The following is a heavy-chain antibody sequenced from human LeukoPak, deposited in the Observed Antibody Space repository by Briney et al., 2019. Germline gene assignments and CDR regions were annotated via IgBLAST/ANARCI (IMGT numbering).Heavy chain of an antibody. J-gene: IGHJ4*02. V-gene: IGHV3-11*04. D-gene: IGHD2-15*01. CDR2: ISSSGSMI. CDR1: GFTFSDYY. CDR3: AKHGLPLVVISAPLDY. Sequence: AGSLRLSCAASGFTFSDYYMSWIRQPPGKGLEWVSYISSSGSMISDADSVKGRFTISKDNAKKSLYLQMNSLRAEDTAVYYCAKHGLPLVVISAPLDYWGEGTLVTVAS.